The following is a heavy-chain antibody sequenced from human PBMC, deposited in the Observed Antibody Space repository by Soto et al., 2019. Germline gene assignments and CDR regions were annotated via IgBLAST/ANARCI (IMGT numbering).Heavy chain of an antibody. CDR3: ARESEDLTSNFDY. Sequence: PGGSLRLSCAAAGFAFSTYAMTWVRQAPGKGLEWVSVISGSGGSSYYAASVKGRFTISRDNSKNTLFLQMNGLRAEDTAVYYCARESEDLTSNFDYWGQGTLVTVSS. CDR1: GFAFSTYA. CDR2: ISGSGGSS. V-gene: IGHV3-23*01. J-gene: IGHJ4*02.